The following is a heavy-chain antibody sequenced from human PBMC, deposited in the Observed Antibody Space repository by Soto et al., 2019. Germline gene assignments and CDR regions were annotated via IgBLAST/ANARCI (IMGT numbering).Heavy chain of an antibody. CDR1: GGSISSYY. CDR3: ARVLYKSLGVAYYFDY. D-gene: IGHD3-3*01. V-gene: IGHV4-59*01. J-gene: IGHJ4*02. Sequence: PSETLSLTCTVSGGSISSYYWSWIRQPPGRGLEWIGYIYYSGSTNYNPSLKSRVTISVDTSKNQFSLKLSSVTAADTAVYYCARVLYKSLGVAYYFDYWGQGTLVTVSS. CDR2: IYYSGST.